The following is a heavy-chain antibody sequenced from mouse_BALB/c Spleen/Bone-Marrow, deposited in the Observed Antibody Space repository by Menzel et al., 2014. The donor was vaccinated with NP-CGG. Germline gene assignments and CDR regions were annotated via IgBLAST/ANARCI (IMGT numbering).Heavy chain of an antibody. CDR1: GFTFSDYY. CDR3: ARETGPRAMDY. J-gene: IGHJ4*01. CDR2: ISDDGGNT. Sequence: EVKLVESGGGLVKPGGSLRLSCAASGFTFSDYYMFWVRQTPEKRLEWVATISDDGGNTYYRDSVKGRFTISRDTAKNKLNLQMSSLKAEDTATYHCARETGPRAMDYWGQGTSVTVSS. D-gene: IGHD4-1*01. V-gene: IGHV5-4*02.